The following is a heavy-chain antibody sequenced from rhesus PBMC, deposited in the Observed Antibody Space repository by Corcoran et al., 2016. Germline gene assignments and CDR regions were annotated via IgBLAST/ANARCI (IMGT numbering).Heavy chain of an antibody. D-gene: IGHD3-28*01. V-gene: IGHV4-160*01. J-gene: IGHJ4*01. CDR3: ATGRGYYYGSGLFY. CDR2: IYGSGGST. Sequence: QVQLQESGPGLVKPSETLSLTCTVSGCSIRDSYYWSWIRPPPGRGLEWMGRIYGSGGSTNYNPSLKSRVTISRDTSKNQFSLKLSSVTAADTAVYYCATGRGYYYGSGLFYWGQGVLVTVSS. CDR1: GCSIRDSYY.